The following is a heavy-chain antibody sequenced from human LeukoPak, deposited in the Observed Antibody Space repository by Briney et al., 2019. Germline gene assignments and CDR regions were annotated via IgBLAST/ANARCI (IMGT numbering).Heavy chain of an antibody. CDR3: ARDYPPPPVAGPYYFDY. CDR1: GFTFSSYW. J-gene: IGHJ4*02. CDR2: IKRDGSEK. V-gene: IGHV3-7*05. D-gene: IGHD6-19*01. Sequence: GGSLRLSCAACGFTFSSYWMSWVRQVPGKGLEWVANIKRDGSEKYYVDSVKGRFTISRDNAKNSLYLQMNSLRAEDTAEYYCARDYPPPPVAGPYYFDYWGQGTLVTVSS.